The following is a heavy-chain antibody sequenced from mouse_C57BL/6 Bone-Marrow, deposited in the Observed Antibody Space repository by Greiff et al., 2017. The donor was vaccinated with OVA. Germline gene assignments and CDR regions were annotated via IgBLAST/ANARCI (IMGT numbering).Heavy chain of an antibody. CDR1: GYTFTGYW. CDR3: EKGDYDGSSHVFDY. V-gene: IGHV1-9*01. CDR2: ILPGSGST. Sequence: QVQLQQSGAELMKPGASVKLSCKATGYTFTGYWIEWVKQRPGHGLEWIGEILPGSGSTNYNEKFKGKATFTADQSSNTAYMQLNSLTTEDSAIYYCEKGDYDGSSHVFDYWGQGTTLTVSS. D-gene: IGHD1-1*01. J-gene: IGHJ2*01.